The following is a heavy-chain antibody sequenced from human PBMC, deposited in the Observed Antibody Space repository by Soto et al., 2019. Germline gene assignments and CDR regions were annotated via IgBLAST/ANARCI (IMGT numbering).Heavy chain of an antibody. Sequence: QVQMVESGGGEVQPGRSLRLSCAASGFTFSSYYMHWVRQAPGKGLEWVAVVSNDGSNKYYADSVKGRFTISRDNSKNTLYLQMNSLRTEDTAVYYCAKVLLGYTSGWYHPNFDYWGQGTLVTVSS. D-gene: IGHD6-19*01. CDR3: AKVLLGYTSGWYHPNFDY. CDR1: GFTFSSYY. CDR2: VSNDGSNK. V-gene: IGHV3-30*18. J-gene: IGHJ4*02.